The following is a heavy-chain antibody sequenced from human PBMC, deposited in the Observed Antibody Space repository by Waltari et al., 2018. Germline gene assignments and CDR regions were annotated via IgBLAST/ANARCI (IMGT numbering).Heavy chain of an antibody. Sequence: EVQLVESGGGLVQPGGSLRLSCAASGFTFSAYNMKWVRQAPGKGLEFVSHISPGSTTISYADSVKGRFTISRDNAKNSLFLEMNSLRAADTAVYFCARVDNSGWSTHLDYWGQGTLVTVSS. CDR1: GFTFSAYN. CDR3: ARVDNSGWSTHLDY. CDR2: ISPGSTTI. J-gene: IGHJ4*02. V-gene: IGHV3-48*01. D-gene: IGHD6-19*01.